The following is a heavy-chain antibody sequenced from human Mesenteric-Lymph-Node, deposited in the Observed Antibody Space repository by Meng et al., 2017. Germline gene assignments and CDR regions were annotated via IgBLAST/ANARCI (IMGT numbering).Heavy chain of an antibody. V-gene: IGHV3-7*01. CDR2: IKQDGSET. J-gene: IGHJ4*02. D-gene: IGHD3-9*01. Sequence: GGSLRLSCAVSGFSLSDYLMNWVRQAPGRGLGWVANIKQDGSETHYVDSVKGRFTISRDNVKNSLYLQMNSLRAEDTAVYYCARGTDWYDYWGQGTLVTVSS. CDR3: ARGTDWYDY. CDR1: GFSLSDYL.